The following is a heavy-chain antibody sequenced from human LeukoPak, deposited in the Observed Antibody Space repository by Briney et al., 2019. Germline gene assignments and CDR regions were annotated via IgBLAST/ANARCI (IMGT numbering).Heavy chain of an antibody. V-gene: IGHV1-24*01. J-gene: IGHJ6*03. CDR2: FDPEDGET. CDR1: GYTLTELS. Sequence: ASVKVSCKVSGYTLTELSMHWVRQAPGKGLEWMGGFDPEDGETIYAQKFQGRVTMTEETSTDTAYMELSSLRSEDTAVYYCATATLSSTSFDYYYYYMDVWGKGTTVTVSS. D-gene: IGHD2-2*01. CDR3: ATATLSSTSFDYYYYYMDV.